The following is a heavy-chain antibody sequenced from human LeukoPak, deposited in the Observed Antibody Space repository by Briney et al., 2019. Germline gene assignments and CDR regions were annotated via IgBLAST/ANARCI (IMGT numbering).Heavy chain of an antibody. Sequence: GGSLRLSCAASGFTFSSYAMSWVRQAPGKGLEWVSAISGSGGSTYYADSVKGRFTISRDNSRNTLYLQMNSLRAEDTAVYYCAKAHDRLRFHYWGQGTLVTVSS. J-gene: IGHJ4*02. CDR2: ISGSGGST. D-gene: IGHD4-17*01. CDR3: AKAHDRLRFHY. CDR1: GFTFSSYA. V-gene: IGHV3-23*01.